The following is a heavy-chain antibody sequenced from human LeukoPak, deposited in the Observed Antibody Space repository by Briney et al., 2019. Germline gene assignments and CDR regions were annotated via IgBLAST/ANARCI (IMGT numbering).Heavy chain of an antibody. CDR2: IIPILGIA. J-gene: IGHJ6*02. V-gene: IGHV1-69*04. Sequence: SVKVSCKASGGTFSSYAISWVRQAPGQGLEWMGRIIPILGIANYAQKFQGRVTITADKSTSTAYMELSSLRSEDTAVYYCASTTFGVVIDYYYYGMDVWGQGTTVTVSS. CDR1: GGTFSSYA. D-gene: IGHD3-3*01. CDR3: ASTTFGVVIDYYYYGMDV.